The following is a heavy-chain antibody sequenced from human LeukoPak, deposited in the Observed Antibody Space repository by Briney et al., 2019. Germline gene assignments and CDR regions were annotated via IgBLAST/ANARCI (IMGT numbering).Heavy chain of an antibody. CDR2: IYSDNT. CDR3: ARSGAVSKEPPENYYYYYYMDV. D-gene: IGHD7-27*01. J-gene: IGHJ6*03. Sequence: PGGSLRLSCTVSGFTVSSNSMSWVRQAPGKGLEWVSFIYSDNTHYSDSVKGRFTISRDNSKNTLYLQMNSLRSDDTAVYYCARSGAVSKEPPENYYYYYYMDVWGKGTTVTVSS. V-gene: IGHV3-53*05. CDR1: GFTVSSNS.